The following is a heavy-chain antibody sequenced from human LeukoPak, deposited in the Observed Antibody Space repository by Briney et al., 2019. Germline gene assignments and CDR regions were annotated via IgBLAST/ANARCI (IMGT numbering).Heavy chain of an antibody. Sequence: GGSLRLSCAASGFTFDDYGMSWVRQAPGKGLEWVSGINWNGGSTGYADSVKARFTISRDNAKNSLYLQMNSLRAEDTALYYCARDLMYYYGSGSSHCFDYWGQETLVTVSS. V-gene: IGHV3-20*04. CDR3: ARDLMYYYGSGSSHCFDY. CDR1: GFTFDDYG. J-gene: IGHJ4*02. D-gene: IGHD3-10*01. CDR2: INWNGGST.